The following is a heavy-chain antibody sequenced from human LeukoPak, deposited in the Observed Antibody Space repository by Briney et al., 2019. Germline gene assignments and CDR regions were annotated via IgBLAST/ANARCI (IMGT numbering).Heavy chain of an antibody. D-gene: IGHD3-3*01. CDR2: IYHSGST. Sequence: SQTLSLTCTVSGGSLSSGGYYWSWIRQPPGKGLEWIGYIYHSGSTYYNPSLKSRVTISVDRSKNQFSLKLSSVTAADTAVYYCARDTPEVTIFGVVMGYFDYWGQGTLVTVSS. V-gene: IGHV4-30-2*01. CDR1: GGSLSSGGYY. CDR3: ARDTPEVTIFGVVMGYFDY. J-gene: IGHJ4*02.